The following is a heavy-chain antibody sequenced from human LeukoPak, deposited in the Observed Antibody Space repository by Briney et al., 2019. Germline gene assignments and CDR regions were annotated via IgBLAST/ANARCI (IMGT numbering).Heavy chain of an antibody. D-gene: IGHD1-26*01. J-gene: IGHJ4*02. Sequence: GGSLRLSCAASGFTFSRYWMSWVRQAPGKGLEWVSVIYSGGSTYYADSVKGRFTISRDNSKNTLYLQMNSLRAEDTAVYYCARGFSGSYSDYWGQGTLVTVSS. CDR1: GFTFSRYW. CDR2: IYSGGST. CDR3: ARGFSGSYSDY. V-gene: IGHV3-53*01.